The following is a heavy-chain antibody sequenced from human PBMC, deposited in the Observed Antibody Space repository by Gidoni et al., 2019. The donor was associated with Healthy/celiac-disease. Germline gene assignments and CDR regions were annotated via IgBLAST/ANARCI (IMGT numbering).Heavy chain of an antibody. D-gene: IGHD6-25*01. V-gene: IGHV3-9*01. CDR2: ISWNSGSI. CDR3: AAGPSYSSVIDY. Sequence: VPLVESGGGLVQPGRSLTLPCPASGFTFDDSAMHWVRQAPGKGLEWVSGISWNSGSIGYADSVEGRFTISRDNNKSSLYLQMNSLRAEDTALYYCAAGPSYSSVIDYWGQGTLVTVSS. CDR1: GFTFDDSA. J-gene: IGHJ4*02.